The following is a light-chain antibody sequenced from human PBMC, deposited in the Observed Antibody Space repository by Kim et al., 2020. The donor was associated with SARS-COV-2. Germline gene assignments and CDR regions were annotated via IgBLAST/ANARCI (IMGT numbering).Light chain of an antibody. CDR1: QIVSSY. J-gene: IGKJ1*01. CDR2: AAI. V-gene: IGKV1-39*01. CDR3: QQTYNNHPT. Sequence: DIQMTQSTSSLSAYVGDRVTITCRASQIVSSYLNWYQQKPGQAPKLLIYAAINLQGGVPSRFSGSGSGTDFTLAINSLQPEDFAIYYCQQTYNNHPTFGQGTKVDIK.